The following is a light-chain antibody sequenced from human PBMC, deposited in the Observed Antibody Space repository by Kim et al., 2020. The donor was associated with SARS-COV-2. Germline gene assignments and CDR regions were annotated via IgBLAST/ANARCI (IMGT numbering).Light chain of an antibody. Sequence: SYELTQPPSVSVSTGQTASITCSGDKLGDKYACWYQQKPGQSPVLVIYQDSKRPSGIPERFSGSNSGNTATLTISGTQAMVEADYYCQAWDSSTEVFAGGTQLTVL. CDR2: QDS. CDR3: QAWDSSTEV. CDR1: KLGDKY. J-gene: IGLJ3*02. V-gene: IGLV3-1*01.